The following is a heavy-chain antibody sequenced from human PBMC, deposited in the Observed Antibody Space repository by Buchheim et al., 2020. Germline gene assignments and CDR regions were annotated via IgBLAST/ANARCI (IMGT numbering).Heavy chain of an antibody. V-gene: IGHV3-30*04. Sequence: QVQLVESGGGVVQPGRSLRLSCAASGFTFSSYAMHWVRQAPGKGLEWVAVISYDGSNKYYADSVKGRFRISRDNSKNTLYLQMNSLRAEDTAVYYCAREGRPAPGDYYDSSGYLDYWGQGTL. D-gene: IGHD3-22*01. CDR3: AREGRPAPGDYYDSSGYLDY. CDR2: ISYDGSNK. J-gene: IGHJ4*02. CDR1: GFTFSSYA.